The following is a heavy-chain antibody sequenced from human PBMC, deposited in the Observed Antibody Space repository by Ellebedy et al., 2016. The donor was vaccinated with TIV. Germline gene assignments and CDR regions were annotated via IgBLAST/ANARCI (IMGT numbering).Heavy chain of an antibody. Sequence: GGSLRLSCAASRFSLSSYWMSWVRQAPGKGLEWVANIYQDGSKKYYVDSVKGRFTISRDNAKNSLYLLMNSLRVEDTAVYYCARDGAYGDYSPGQYGLDVWGQGTTVTVS. J-gene: IGHJ6*02. CDR3: ARDGAYGDYSPGQYGLDV. V-gene: IGHV3-7*03. CDR1: RFSLSSYW. D-gene: IGHD4-17*01. CDR2: IYQDGSKK.